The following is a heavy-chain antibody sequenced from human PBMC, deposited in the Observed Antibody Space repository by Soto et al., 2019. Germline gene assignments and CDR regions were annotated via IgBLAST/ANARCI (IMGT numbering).Heavy chain of an antibody. V-gene: IGHV4-34*01. Sequence: SETLSLTCAVYGGSFSGYYWSWIRQPPGKGLEWIGEINHSGSTNYNPSLKSRVTISVDTSKNQFSLKLSSVTAADTAVYYCARAYRVFGPNYYFDYWGQGTLVTVSS. J-gene: IGHJ4*02. CDR3: ARAYRVFGPNYYFDY. CDR2: INHSGST. CDR1: GGSFSGYY. D-gene: IGHD3-3*01.